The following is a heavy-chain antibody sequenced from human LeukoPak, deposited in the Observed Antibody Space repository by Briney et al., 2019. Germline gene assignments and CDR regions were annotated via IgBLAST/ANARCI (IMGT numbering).Heavy chain of an antibody. D-gene: IGHD3-3*01. CDR1: GGSISSYY. CDR3: ARVGVVNWFDP. V-gene: IGHV4-59*01. CDR2: IYYCGST. Sequence: PSETLSLTCTVSGGSISSYYWSWMRQPPGKGLDGIGYIYYCGSTNYNPSLTSRVTISVDTSKNQFSLTLSSVTAADTAVYYCARVGVVNWFDPWGQGTLVTVST. J-gene: IGHJ5*02.